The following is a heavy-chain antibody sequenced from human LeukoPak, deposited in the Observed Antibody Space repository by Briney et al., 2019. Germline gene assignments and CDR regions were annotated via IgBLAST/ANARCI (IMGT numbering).Heavy chain of an antibody. CDR2: INHSGST. D-gene: IGHD3-3*01. CDR3: ASFGVEGITIFGVVPSPS. Sequence: PSETLSLTCAVYGGSFSDYYWSWIRQPPGKGLEWIGEINHSGSTSYNSSLKGRVTISVDTSKNQFSLKLSSVTAADTAVYYCASFGVEGITIFGVVPSPSWGQGTLVTVSS. V-gene: IGHV4-34*01. J-gene: IGHJ4*02. CDR1: GGSFSDYY.